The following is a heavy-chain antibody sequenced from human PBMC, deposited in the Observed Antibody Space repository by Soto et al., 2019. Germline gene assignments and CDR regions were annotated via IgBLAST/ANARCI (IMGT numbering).Heavy chain of an antibody. V-gene: IGHV1-3*01. CDR2: INAGNGNT. D-gene: IGHD3-22*01. J-gene: IGHJ4*02. CDR3: ARAPTYYYDSSGYSYFDY. Sequence: SVKVSCKASGYAFTSYAMNWGRQAPVQRLEWMGWINAGNGNTKYSQKFQGRVTITRDTSASTAYMELSSLRSEDTAVYYCARAPTYYYDSSGYSYFDYWGQGTLVTVSS. CDR1: GYAFTSYA.